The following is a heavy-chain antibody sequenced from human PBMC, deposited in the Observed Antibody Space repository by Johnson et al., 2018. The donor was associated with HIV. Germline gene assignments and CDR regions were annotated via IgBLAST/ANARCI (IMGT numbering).Heavy chain of an antibody. CDR2: ISYDGSNK. CDR3: VKDDYFDSSGYYSDQGTQIRGAFDI. Sequence: QVQLVESGGGLVQPGGSLRLSCAASGFTFSSYAMHWVRQAPGKGLEWVAVISYDGSNKYYPDSVKGRFAISSDNSKNTLYLQMNSLSAEDTAVYYCVKDDYFDSSGYYSDQGTQIRGAFDIWGQGTMVTVSS. D-gene: IGHD3-22*01. V-gene: IGHV3-30*09. J-gene: IGHJ3*02. CDR1: GFTFSSYA.